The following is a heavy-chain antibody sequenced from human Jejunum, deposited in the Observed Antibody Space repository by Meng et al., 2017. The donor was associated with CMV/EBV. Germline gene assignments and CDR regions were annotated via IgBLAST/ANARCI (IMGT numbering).Heavy chain of an antibody. CDR2: IGAHNRNT. J-gene: IGHJ5*02. V-gene: IGHV1-18*01. CDR1: STFADYG. CDR3: ARDPHEFWSSYFFDP. Sequence: STFADYGINWLRRTPGQGLEWLGWIGAHNRNTEYAQKFQVRVTMTTDTSTSTAYMELRSLTSDDTAVYYCARDPHEFWSSYFFDPWGQGTLVTVSS. D-gene: IGHD3-3*01.